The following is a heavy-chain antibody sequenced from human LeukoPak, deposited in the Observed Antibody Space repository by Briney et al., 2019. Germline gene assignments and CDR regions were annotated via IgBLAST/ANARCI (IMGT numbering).Heavy chain of an antibody. CDR2: ISSNGGST. CDR3: ARNPFHYYYYYGMDV. J-gene: IGHJ6*02. CDR1: GFNFSNYA. V-gene: IGHV3-64*01. Sequence: PGGSLRLSCAASGFNFSNYAMHWVRQAPGMGLEYVSAISSNGGSTYYANSVKGRFTISRDNSKNTLYLQMGSLRAEDMAVYYCARNPFHYYYYYGMDVWGQGTTVTVSS.